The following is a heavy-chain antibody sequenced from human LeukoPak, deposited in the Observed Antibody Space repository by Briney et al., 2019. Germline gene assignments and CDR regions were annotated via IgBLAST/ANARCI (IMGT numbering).Heavy chain of an antibody. CDR2: INPSGGST. CDR3: ARSFFSGTTVVTDWFDP. Sequence: ASVKVTCKASGYTFTSYAMHWVRQAPGQGLGWMGIINPSGGSTSYAQKFQGRVTMTRDTSTSTVYMELSSLRSEDTAVYYCARSFFSGTTVVTDWFDPWGQGTLVTVSS. J-gene: IGHJ5*02. CDR1: GYTFTSYA. D-gene: IGHD4-23*01. V-gene: IGHV1-46*01.